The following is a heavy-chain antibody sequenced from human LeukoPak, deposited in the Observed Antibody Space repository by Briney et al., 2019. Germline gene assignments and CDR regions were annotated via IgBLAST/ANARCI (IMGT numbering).Heavy chain of an antibody. V-gene: IGHV3-23*01. Sequence: PGGSLRLSCAASGFTFSSYAMSWVRQAPGKGLEWVSGIIDSGESTYYANFAKGRFTISRDNSNNTLYLQMNSLRAEDTAVYYCAKLGGQELHNYYVAVCGKGTKVAVSS. CDR3: AKLGGQELHNYYVAV. J-gene: IGHJ6*03. CDR2: IIDSGEST. D-gene: IGHD3-16*01. CDR1: GFTFSSYA.